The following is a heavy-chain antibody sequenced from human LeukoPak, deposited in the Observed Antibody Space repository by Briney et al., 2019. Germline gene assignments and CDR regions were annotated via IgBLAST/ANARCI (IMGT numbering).Heavy chain of an antibody. D-gene: IGHD4-23*01. CDR2: ISYDGSNK. CDR3: ARPPTVVTPVDY. Sequence: GGSLRLSCAASGFTFSSYAMHWVRQAPGKGLEWVAVISYDGSNKYYADSVKGRFTISRDNSKNTLYLQMNSLRAEDKAVYYCARPPTVVTPVDYWGQGTLVTVSS. CDR1: GFTFSSYA. V-gene: IGHV3-30*01. J-gene: IGHJ4*02.